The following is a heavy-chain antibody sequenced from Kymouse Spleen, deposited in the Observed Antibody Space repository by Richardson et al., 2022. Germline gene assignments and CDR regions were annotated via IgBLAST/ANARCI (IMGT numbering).Heavy chain of an antibody. CDR1: GGSISSGGYY. CDR2: IYYSGST. Sequence: QVQLQESGPGLVKPSQTLSLTCTVSGGSISSGGYYWSWIRQHPGKGLEWIGYIYYSGSTYYNPSLKSRVTISVDTSKNQFSLKLSSVTAADTAVYYCARENGVVPNYYYYGMDVWGQGTTVTVSS. CDR3: ARENGVVPNYYYYGMDV. D-gene: IGHD3-3*01. J-gene: IGHJ6*02. V-gene: IGHV4-31*03.